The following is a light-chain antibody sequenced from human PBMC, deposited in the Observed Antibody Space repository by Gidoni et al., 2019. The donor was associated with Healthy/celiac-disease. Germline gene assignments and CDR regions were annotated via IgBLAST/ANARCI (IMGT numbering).Light chain of an antibody. CDR1: SSHVGGYNY. CDR3: SSYTSSSTYV. J-gene: IGLJ1*01. Sequence: QAALTQPPPVSGSPGQSITIPCTGTSSHVGGYNYVSWYQQHPGKAPKLMIYDVSNRPSGVSNRFSGSKSGNTASLTISGLQAEDEADYYCSSYTSSSTYVFGTGTKVTVL. V-gene: IGLV2-14*01. CDR2: DVS.